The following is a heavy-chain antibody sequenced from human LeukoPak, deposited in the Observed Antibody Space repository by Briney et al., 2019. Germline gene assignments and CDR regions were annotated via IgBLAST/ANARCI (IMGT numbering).Heavy chain of an antibody. V-gene: IGHV4-34*01. CDR2: INHSGST. J-gene: IGHJ3*02. CDR1: GGSFSGYY. D-gene: IGHD3-3*01. Sequence: PSETLSLTCAVYGGSFSGYYWSWIRQPPGKGLEWIGEINHSGSTNYNPSLKSRVTISVDTSKNQFSLKLSSVTAADTAVYYRASAIWSGHPDAFDIWGQGTMVTVSS. CDR3: ASAIWSGHPDAFDI.